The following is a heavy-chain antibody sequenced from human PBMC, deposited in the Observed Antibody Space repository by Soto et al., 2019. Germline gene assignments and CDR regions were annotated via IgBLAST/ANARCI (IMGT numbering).Heavy chain of an antibody. CDR1: GFTFSSYA. J-gene: IGHJ4*02. CDR2: MSGTGGST. V-gene: IGHV3-23*01. CDR3: AKAGFSSGWSPSYFDY. Sequence: EVQLLESGGGLVQPGRSLRLSCAASGFTFSSYAMNWVRQAPGKGLEWVSAMSGTGGSTYYAESVKGRFTISRDNSKNTLYLQMNSLRVEDTALFYCAKAGFSSGWSPSYFDYWGQGTLVTVSS. D-gene: IGHD6-19*01.